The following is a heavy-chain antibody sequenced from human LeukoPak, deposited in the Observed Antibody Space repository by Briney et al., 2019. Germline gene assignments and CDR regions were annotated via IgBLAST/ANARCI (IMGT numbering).Heavy chain of an antibody. J-gene: IGHJ4*02. V-gene: IGHV4-39*01. CDR2: IYYSGST. CDR1: GGSISSSSYY. CDR3: ARHRPGIAAAGTTFDY. D-gene: IGHD6-13*01. Sequence: SETLSLTCTVSGGSISSSSYYWGWIPQPPGKGLEWIGSIYYSGSTYYNPSLKSRVTISVDTSKNQFSLKLSSVTAADTAVYYCARHRPGIAAAGTTFDYWGQGTLVTVSS.